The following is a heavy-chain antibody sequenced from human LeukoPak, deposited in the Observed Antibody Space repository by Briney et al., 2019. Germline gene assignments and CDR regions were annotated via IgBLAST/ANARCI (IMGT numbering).Heavy chain of an antibody. CDR1: GGSISSYY. CDR3: ARGRRAAAGTKNWLDP. J-gene: IGHJ5*02. V-gene: IGHV4-4*09. D-gene: IGHD6-13*01. CDR2: IYTSGST. Sequence: PSETLSLTCTVSGGSISSYYWSWIRQPPGKGLEWIGYIYTSGSTNYNPSLKSRVTISVDTSKNQFSLKLSSVTAADTAVYYCARGRRAAAGTKNWLDPWGQGTLVTVYS.